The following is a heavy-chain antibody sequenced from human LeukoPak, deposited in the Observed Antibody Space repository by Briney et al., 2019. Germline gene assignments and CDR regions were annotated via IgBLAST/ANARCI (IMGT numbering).Heavy chain of an antibody. J-gene: IGHJ3*02. V-gene: IGHV3-23*01. D-gene: IGHD2-21*02. CDR3: SIVVVTADAFDI. CDR1: GFTFSSYA. Sequence: GGSLRLSCAASGFTFSSYAMSWVRQGPGKGLEWVSAISGSGGSTYYADSVKGRFTTSRDNSKNTLYLQMNSLRAEDTAVYYCSIVVVTADAFDIWGQGTMVTVSS. CDR2: ISGSGGST.